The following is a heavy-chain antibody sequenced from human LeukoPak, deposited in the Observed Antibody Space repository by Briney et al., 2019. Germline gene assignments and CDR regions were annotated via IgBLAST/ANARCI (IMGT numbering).Heavy chain of an antibody. D-gene: IGHD4-17*01. V-gene: IGHV3-48*01. CDR3: ATSYGDGDYYYYYMDV. CDR2: ISSSSSTI. J-gene: IGHJ6*03. Sequence: GRSLRLSCAASGFTFSNYAMNWVRQAPGKGLEWVSYISSSSSTIYYADSVKGRFTISRDNAKNSLYLQMNSLRAEDTAVYYCATSYGDGDYYYYYMDVWGKGTTVTVSS. CDR1: GFTFSNYA.